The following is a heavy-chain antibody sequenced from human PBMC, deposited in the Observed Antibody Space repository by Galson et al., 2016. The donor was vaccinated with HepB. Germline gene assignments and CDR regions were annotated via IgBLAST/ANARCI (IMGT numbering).Heavy chain of an antibody. V-gene: IGHV3-30-3*01. CDR1: GFIFSQFA. D-gene: IGHD2-21*01. CDR3: ARDQKYSGTDFYFAMDV. CDR2: ISYDGTRK. Sequence: SLRLSCAASGFIFSQFAVHWVRQAPGKGLEWVAVISYDGTRKYYTDSVKGRFTVSREDSKNTLYLQMSTLRPEDAAVYYCARDQKYSGTDFYFAMDVWGKGATVTVSS. J-gene: IGHJ6*04.